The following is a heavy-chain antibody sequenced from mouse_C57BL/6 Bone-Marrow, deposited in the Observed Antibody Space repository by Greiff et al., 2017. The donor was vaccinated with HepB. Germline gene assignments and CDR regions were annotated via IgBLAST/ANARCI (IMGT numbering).Heavy chain of an antibody. CDR1: GYTFTEYT. Sequence: VQLQQSGAELVKPGASVKLSCKASGYTFTEYTIHWVKQRSGQGLEWIGWFYPGSGSIKYNEKFKGKATLTADKSSSTAYMELRGLTSEDSAVYFCARGGGWLLRGWFAYWGQGTLVTVSA. CDR3: ARGGGWLLRGWFAY. J-gene: IGHJ3*01. D-gene: IGHD2-3*01. V-gene: IGHV1-62-2*01. CDR2: FYPGSGSI.